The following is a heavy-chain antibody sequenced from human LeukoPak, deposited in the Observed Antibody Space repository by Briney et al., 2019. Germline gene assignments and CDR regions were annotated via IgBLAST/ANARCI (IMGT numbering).Heavy chain of an antibody. CDR2: ISGSGGST. CDR3: AKDGSSDRNYYYYYGMDV. CDR1: GFTFSSYA. Sequence: GSLRLSCAVSGFTFSSYAMSWVRQAPGKGLEWVSAISGSGGSTYYADSVKGRFTISRDNSKNTLYLQMNSLRAEDTAVYYCAKDGSSDRNYYYYYGMDVWGQGTTVTVSS. V-gene: IGHV3-23*01. D-gene: IGHD3-22*01. J-gene: IGHJ6*02.